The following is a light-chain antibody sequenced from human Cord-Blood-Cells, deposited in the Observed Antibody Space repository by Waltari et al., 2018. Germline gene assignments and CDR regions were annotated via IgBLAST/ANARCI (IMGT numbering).Light chain of an antibody. J-gene: IGLJ2*01. V-gene: IGLV2-23*02. CDR2: EVS. Sequence: QSALTQPASVSGSPGQSITISCTGTSSAVGSFNLVSWYQQPPGKAPKLMSYEVSKRPSGVSNRFSGSKSGNTASLTISGLQAEDEADYDCGSYAGSSTVFGGGTKLTVL. CDR3: GSYAGSSTV. CDR1: SSAVGSFNL.